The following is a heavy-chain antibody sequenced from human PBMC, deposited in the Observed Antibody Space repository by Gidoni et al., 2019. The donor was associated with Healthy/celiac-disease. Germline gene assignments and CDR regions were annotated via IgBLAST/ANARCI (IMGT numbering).Heavy chain of an antibody. V-gene: IGHV3-33*01. J-gene: IGHJ4*02. CDR2: IWYDGSNT. Sequence: LEWVAVIWYDGSNTYYADSVKGRFTISRDNSKNTLYLQMNSLRAEDTAVYYCARDLRIMITFGGVGYWGQGTLVTVSS. D-gene: IGHD3-16*01. CDR3: ARDLRIMITFGGVGY.